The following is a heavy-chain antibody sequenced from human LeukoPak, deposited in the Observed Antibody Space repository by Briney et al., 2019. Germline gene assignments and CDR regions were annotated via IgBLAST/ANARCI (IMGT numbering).Heavy chain of an antibody. D-gene: IGHD3-10*01. J-gene: IGHJ4*02. Sequence: GGSLRLSCAASGFIFSSYSMNWVRQAPGKGLEWVSYISSSSSTIYYADSVKGRFTISRDNAKNSLYLQMNSLRAEDTAVYYCARGAFGVDYWGQGTLVTVSS. CDR2: ISSSSSTI. CDR3: ARGAFGVDY. CDR1: GFIFSSYS. V-gene: IGHV3-48*01.